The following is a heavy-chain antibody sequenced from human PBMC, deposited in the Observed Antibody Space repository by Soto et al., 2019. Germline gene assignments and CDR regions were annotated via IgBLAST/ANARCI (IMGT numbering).Heavy chain of an antibody. J-gene: IGHJ4*02. CDR3: ARGVQYDYVWGSYRYFDY. CDR1: GGSISSYY. Sequence: SETLSLTCTVSGGSISSYYWIWIRQPPGKGLEWIGYIYYSGSTNYNPSLKSRVTISVDTSKNQFSLKLSSVTAADTAVYYCARGVQYDYVWGSYRYFDYWGQGTLVTVSS. CDR2: IYYSGST. V-gene: IGHV4-59*01. D-gene: IGHD3-16*02.